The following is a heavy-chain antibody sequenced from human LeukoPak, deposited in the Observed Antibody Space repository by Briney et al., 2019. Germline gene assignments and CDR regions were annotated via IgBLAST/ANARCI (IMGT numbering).Heavy chain of an antibody. V-gene: IGHV4-38-2*01. CDR1: GFTFSSYG. Sequence: GSLRLSCAASGFTFSSYGMSWVRQAPGKGLEWIGSIYHSGSTYYNPSLKSRVTISVDTSKNQFSLKLSSVTAADTAVYYCARSPGDYDSSGYYRTKHWYFDLWGRGTLVTVSS. CDR2: IYHSGST. J-gene: IGHJ2*01. CDR3: ARSPGDYDSSGYYRTKHWYFDL. D-gene: IGHD3-22*01.